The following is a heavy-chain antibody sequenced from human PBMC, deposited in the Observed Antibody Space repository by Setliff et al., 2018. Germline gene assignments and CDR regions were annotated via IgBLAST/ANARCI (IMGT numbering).Heavy chain of an antibody. CDR1: GYSFTTYW. J-gene: IGHJ3*02. CDR3: ARHGTGDGFDI. D-gene: IGHD1-26*01. CDR2: VYPGDSDT. Sequence: PGESLKISCKGSGYSFTTYWIGWVRQMPGKGLEWMGVVYPGDSDTRYRPSFQGQVTISADKSITTVYLQWRSLKASDTAMYYCARHGTGDGFDIWGQGTMVTVSS. V-gene: IGHV5-51*01.